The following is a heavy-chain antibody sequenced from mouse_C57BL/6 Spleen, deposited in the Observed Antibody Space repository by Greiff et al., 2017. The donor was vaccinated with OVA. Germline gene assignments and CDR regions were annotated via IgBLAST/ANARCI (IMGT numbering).Heavy chain of an antibody. J-gene: IGHJ2*01. CDR2: IVPSVGST. CDR1: GYTFTSYD. Sequence: LLEPGASVKLSCKASGYTFTSYDINWVKQRPGQGLEWIGWIVPSVGSTKYNGKFKGKATLTVDTSSSTAYMELHSLTSEDSAVYFCARRRDYPDYWGQGTTLTVSS. V-gene: IGHV1-85*01. CDR3: ARRRDYPDY.